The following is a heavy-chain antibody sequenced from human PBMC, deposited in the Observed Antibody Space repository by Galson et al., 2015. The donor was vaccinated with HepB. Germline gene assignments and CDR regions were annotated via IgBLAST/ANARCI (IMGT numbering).Heavy chain of an antibody. Sequence: SLRLSCAASGFIFSGYGTHWVRQAPGKGLEWVAIIWYDGSSKFYADSVKGRFTISRDNSKNTLNLQMNSLRVEDTAIYYCARELEDTAMMSVAFDIWGQGTMVTVSS. J-gene: IGHJ3*02. CDR3: ARELEDTAMMSVAFDI. D-gene: IGHD5-18*01. CDR2: IWYDGSSK. CDR1: GFIFSGYG. V-gene: IGHV3-33*01.